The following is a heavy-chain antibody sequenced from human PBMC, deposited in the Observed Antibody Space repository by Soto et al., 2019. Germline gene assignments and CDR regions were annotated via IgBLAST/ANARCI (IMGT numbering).Heavy chain of an antibody. V-gene: IGHV3-53*01. CDR2: IYSGGSK. CDR3: ASSSRKDYNFGMDA. J-gene: IGHJ6*02. CDR1: GLTVSSND. D-gene: IGHD1-20*01. Sequence: EVQLVEAGGGLIQPGGSLRLSCAASGLTVSSNDMSWVRQSPGKGLEWVSVIYSGGSKHDADSVKGRFTISRDNSKNMVYLQMNSLRVDDTAVYFCASSSRKDYNFGMDACGQGTTVIVSS.